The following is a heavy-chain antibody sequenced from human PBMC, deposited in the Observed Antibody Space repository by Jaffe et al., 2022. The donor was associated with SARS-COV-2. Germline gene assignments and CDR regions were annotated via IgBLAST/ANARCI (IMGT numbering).Heavy chain of an antibody. CDR3: ARGYGSGFDP. Sequence: EVQLVESGGGLVKPGESLRLSCAASGFVFSSYSMNWVRQAPGKGLEWVSSISGSSNYIYYADSVKGRFTISRDNAKNSLYLQMNSLRAEDTAVYYCARGYGSGFDPWGQGTLVTVSS. CDR1: GFVFSSYS. CDR2: ISGSSNYI. V-gene: IGHV3-21*01. J-gene: IGHJ5*02. D-gene: IGHD3-10*01.